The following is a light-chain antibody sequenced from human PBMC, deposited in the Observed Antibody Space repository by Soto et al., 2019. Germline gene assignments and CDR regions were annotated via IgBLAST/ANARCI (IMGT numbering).Light chain of an antibody. J-gene: IGLJ2*01. CDR3: ISYTSTNTPVV. V-gene: IGLV2-14*03. Sequence: QSVLTQPASVSGSPGQSITISCTGTSSDVGGYFHVSWYQQHPPKAHKLIIYDVTDRHSGISNRFSGSKSGNTASLTISGLQPEDEADYYCISYTSTNTPVVFGGGTKLTVL. CDR2: DVT. CDR1: SSDVGGYFH.